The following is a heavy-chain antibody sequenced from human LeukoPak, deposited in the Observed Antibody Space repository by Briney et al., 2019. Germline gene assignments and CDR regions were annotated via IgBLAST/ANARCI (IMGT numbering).Heavy chain of an antibody. D-gene: IGHD4-23*01. V-gene: IGHV3-9*01. Sequence: PGGSLRLSCAASGFTIDDYAMHWVRQAPGKGLEWVSGISWNSGSIGYADSVKGRFTISRDNAKNSLYLQMNSLRAEDTAVYYCARGGGGNGNDAYDIWGQGTMVTVSS. J-gene: IGHJ3*02. CDR3: ARGGGGNGNDAYDI. CDR1: GFTIDDYA. CDR2: ISWNSGSI.